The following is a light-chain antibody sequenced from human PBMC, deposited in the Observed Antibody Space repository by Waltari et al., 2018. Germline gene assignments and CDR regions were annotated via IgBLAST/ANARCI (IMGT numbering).Light chain of an antibody. V-gene: IGKV3-11*01. J-gene: IGKJ5*01. CDR1: QSVNNY. CDR3: QQRSNWPPSIT. CDR2: GVS. Sequence: EIVLTQSPATLSLSPGERATLSCRASQSVNNYLAWYQHKPGQTPRPLIYGVSNRATGSPARFSGSGSGTDFTLTISSLEPEDFAVYYCQQRSNWPPSITFGQGTRLEIK.